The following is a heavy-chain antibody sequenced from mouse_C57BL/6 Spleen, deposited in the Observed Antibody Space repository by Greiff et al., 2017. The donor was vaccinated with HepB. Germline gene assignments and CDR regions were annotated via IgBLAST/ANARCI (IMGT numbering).Heavy chain of an antibody. CDR3: ARAACSNAYYFDY. CDR2: IYPRDGST. D-gene: IGHD1-1*01. V-gene: IGHV1-85*01. CDR1: GYTFSSYD. Sequence: QVQLQQSGPELVKPGASVKLSCKASGYTFSSYDINWVKQRPGQGLEWIGWIYPRDGSTKYNEKFKGKATLTVDTSSSTSYMELHSLTSEDSAVYFCARAACSNAYYFDYWGQGTTLTVSS. J-gene: IGHJ2*01.